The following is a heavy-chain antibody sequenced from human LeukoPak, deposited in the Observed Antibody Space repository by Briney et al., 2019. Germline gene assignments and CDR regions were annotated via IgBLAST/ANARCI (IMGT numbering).Heavy chain of an antibody. CDR1: GFTFSNYW. CDR3: ARADYYGSILDY. Sequence: GGSLRLSCAASGFTFSNYWMSWVRQAPGRGLEWVANIEQDGSAKYYVVSVDGRFTVSRDNAENSLYLQMDYLRAEDTAVYYCARADYYGSILDYWGQGSLVTVSS. V-gene: IGHV3-7*04. J-gene: IGHJ4*02. CDR2: IEQDGSAK. D-gene: IGHD3-10*01.